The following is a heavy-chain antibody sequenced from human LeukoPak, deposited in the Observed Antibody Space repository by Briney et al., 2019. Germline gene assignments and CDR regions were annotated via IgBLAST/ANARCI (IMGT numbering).Heavy chain of an antibody. CDR1: GFTFSSYA. CDR2: IRYDGSNK. J-gene: IGHJ4*02. V-gene: IGHV3-30*02. CDR3: AKSAVATIDY. D-gene: IGHD5-12*01. Sequence: GGSLRLSCAASGFTFSSYAMSWVRQAPGKGLEWVAFIRYDGSNKYYADSVKGRFTISRDNSKNTLYLQMNSLRAEDTAVYYCAKSAVATIDYWGQGTLVTVSS.